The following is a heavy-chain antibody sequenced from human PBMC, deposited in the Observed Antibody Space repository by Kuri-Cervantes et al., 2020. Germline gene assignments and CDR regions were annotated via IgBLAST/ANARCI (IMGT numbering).Heavy chain of an antibody. CDR3: ASRMPFFDWEI. Sequence: SETLSLTCAVSGGSISSSNWWSGVRRPPGKGLEWIVEIYHSGGTNYNPSLNSRVTISVAKSKNQFYLKLSSVTAADTAVYYCASRMPFFDWEIWGQGTLVTVSS. V-gene: IGHV4-4*02. J-gene: IGHJ4*02. CDR2: IYHSGGT. D-gene: IGHD3-9*01. CDR1: GGSISSSNW.